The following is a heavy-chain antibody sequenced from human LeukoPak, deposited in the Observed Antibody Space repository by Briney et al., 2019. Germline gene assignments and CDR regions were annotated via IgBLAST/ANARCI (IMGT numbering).Heavy chain of an antibody. CDR2: ISAYNGNT. CDR1: GYTFTSYG. J-gene: IGHJ5*02. V-gene: IGHV1-18*01. CDR3: ARVPLQMSAAPRALRWFDP. Sequence: ASVKVSCKASGYTFTSYGISWVRQAPVQGLEWMGWISAYNGNTNYAQKLQGRVTMTTGTSTSTDYMELRSLRSDDTAVYYCARVPLQMSAAPRALRWFDPWGQGTLVTVSS. D-gene: IGHD6-25*01.